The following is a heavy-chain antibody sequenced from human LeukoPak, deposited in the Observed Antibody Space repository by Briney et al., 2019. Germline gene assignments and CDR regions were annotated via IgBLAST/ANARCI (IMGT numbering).Heavy chain of an antibody. V-gene: IGHV5-51*01. Sequence: GESLKISCKASGYRFIEYWIDWVRQMPGKGLEWMGIIYPGDSNTRYSPSFQGQVTMSADKSISTAYLQWSSLKASDTAMYYCVRQACDSWGQGTLVTVSS. CDR3: VRQACDS. J-gene: IGHJ4*02. D-gene: IGHD2-21*01. CDR1: GYRFIEYW. CDR2: IYPGDSNT.